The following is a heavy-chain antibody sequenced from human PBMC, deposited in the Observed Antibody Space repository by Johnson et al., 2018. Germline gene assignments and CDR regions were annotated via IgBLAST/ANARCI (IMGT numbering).Heavy chain of an antibody. D-gene: IGHD6-13*01. CDR2: IKQDGSEK. CDR3: SVYSRDRGGYYYYGMDV. V-gene: IGHV3-7*03. CDR1: GFTFSNYW. Sequence: EVQLVESGGGLVQPGGSLRLSCAASGFTFSNYWMTWVRQAPGKGLEWVANIKQDGSEKYYVDSVKGRFTISRDNSKNTLYLQMNSLRDEDTAVYYWSVYSRDRGGYYYYGMDVWGQGTTVTVSS. J-gene: IGHJ6*02.